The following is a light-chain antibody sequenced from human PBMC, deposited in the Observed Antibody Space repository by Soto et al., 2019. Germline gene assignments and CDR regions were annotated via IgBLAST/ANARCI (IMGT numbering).Light chain of an antibody. V-gene: IGLV2-8*01. J-gene: IGLJ2*01. CDR1: SSDVGGYNY. Sequence: QSALTQPPSASGSPGQSVTISCTGTSSDVGGYNYVSWYQQHPGKAPKLLIYEVSKRPSGVPDRFSGSKSGNTASLTVSGLQAEDESDSYCSSYAGSNTLVVFGGVTQLTVL. CDR3: SSYAGSNTLVV. CDR2: EVS.